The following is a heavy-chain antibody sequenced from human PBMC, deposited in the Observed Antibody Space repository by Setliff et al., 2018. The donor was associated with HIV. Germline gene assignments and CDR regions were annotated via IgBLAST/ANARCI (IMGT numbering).Heavy chain of an antibody. J-gene: IGHJ4*02. CDR1: GGSVNSGNYH. CDR3: VRDGSPGETFDY. CDR2: IYYHGSN. D-gene: IGHD3-10*01. Sequence: KPSETLSLTCSVSGGSVNSGNYHWAWIRQYPGKGLEWIGYIYYHGSNYYKPSLKSRVIMSLDTSENQFSLKLSSVTAADAAVYYCVRDGSPGETFDYWGQGTLVTVSS. V-gene: IGHV4-31*03.